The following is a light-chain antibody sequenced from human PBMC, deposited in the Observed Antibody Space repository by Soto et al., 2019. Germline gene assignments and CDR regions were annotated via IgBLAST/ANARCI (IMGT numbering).Light chain of an antibody. CDR3: QQSYTTPWT. Sequence: DIQMSHSPCSLSASVGHGIITTCRASQSVSNYINWYQQRPGKAPKLLIHAASSLQSGVPSRFSGSGSGTDFTLIISSLQPEDFATYHCQQSYTTPWTSGQGTKVDIK. CDR2: AAS. V-gene: IGKV1-39*01. J-gene: IGKJ1*01. CDR1: QSVSNY.